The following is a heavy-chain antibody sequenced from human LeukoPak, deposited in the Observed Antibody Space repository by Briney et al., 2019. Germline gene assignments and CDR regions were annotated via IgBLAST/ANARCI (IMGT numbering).Heavy chain of an antibody. J-gene: IGHJ4*02. D-gene: IGHD1-26*01. Sequence: GSLRLSCEASGFTFRDYVMNWVRQAPGKGLEWVSSISGGGDKATHAESVRGRFTVSRDSSRNTVYLQMNSLRAEDTAFYFCARGPSLRLDSGSFFDYWGQGTLGTVSS. V-gene: IGHV3-23*01. CDR3: ARGPSLRLDSGSFFDY. CDR2: ISGGGDKA. CDR1: GFTFRDYV.